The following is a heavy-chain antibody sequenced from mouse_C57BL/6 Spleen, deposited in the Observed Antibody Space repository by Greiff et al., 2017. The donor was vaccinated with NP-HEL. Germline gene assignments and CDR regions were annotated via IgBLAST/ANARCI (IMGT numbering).Heavy chain of an antibody. J-gene: IGHJ2*01. Sequence: VQLQQSGPELVKPGASVKISCKASGYSFTGYYMNWVKQSPEKSLEWIGEINPSTGGTTYNQKFKAKATLTVDKSSSTAYMQLKSLTSEDSAVYYCARGGTTVVAPGYWGQGTTLTVSS. CDR1: GYSFTGYY. CDR3: ARGGTTVVAPGY. V-gene: IGHV1-42*01. CDR2: INPSTGGT. D-gene: IGHD1-1*01.